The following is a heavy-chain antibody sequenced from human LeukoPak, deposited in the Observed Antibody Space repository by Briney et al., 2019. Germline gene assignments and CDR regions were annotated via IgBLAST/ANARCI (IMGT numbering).Heavy chain of an antibody. CDR3: ARAVYDSSGLGNY. D-gene: IGHD3-22*01. J-gene: IGHJ4*02. CDR2: IWNDGSHK. Sequence: GGSLRLSCAASGFTLSNFGVHWVRQAPGKGPEWVAVIWNDGSHKYYSDSVKGRFTISRDNSKNSLYLQMNSLRAEDMAVYYCARAVYDSSGLGNYWGQGTQVTVSS. CDR1: GFTLSNFG. V-gene: IGHV3-33*01.